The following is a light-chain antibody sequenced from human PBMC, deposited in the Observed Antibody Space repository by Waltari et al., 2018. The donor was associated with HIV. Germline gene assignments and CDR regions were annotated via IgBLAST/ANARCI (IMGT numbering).Light chain of an antibody. CDR2: EVN. Sequence: QSALTQPRSVSGSPGQSFTISCTGTSSDIGYFDYVSCYQQYPGKAPKVIIYEVNQRPSGVHDRFTGSKSGITASLTISGLQGDDEADYYCCSYAGSYTYVFGTGTKVNVL. CDR3: CSYAGSYTYV. J-gene: IGLJ1*01. V-gene: IGLV2-11*01. CDR1: SSDIGYFDY.